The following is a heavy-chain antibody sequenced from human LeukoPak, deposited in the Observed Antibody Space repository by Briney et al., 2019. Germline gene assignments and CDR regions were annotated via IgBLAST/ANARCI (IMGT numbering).Heavy chain of an antibody. CDR3: ARGRPGYYYDSSGYYYGFNWFDP. D-gene: IGHD3-22*01. CDR2: INHSGST. J-gene: IGHJ5*02. Sequence: SETLSLTCAVYGGPFSGYYWSWIRQPPGKGLEWIGEINHSGSTNYNPSLKSRVTISVDTSKNQFSLKLSSVTAADTAVYYCARGRPGYYYDSSGYYYGFNWFDPWGQGTLVTVSS. CDR1: GGPFSGYY. V-gene: IGHV4-34*01.